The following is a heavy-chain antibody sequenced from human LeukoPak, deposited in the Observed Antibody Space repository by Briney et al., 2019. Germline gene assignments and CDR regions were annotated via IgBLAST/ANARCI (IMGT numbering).Heavy chain of an antibody. D-gene: IGHD2-15*01. CDR3: ARDGAVVAATKYYYYYMDV. CDR1: GYTFTSYY. Sequence: ASVKVSCKASGYTFTSYYMHWVRQAPGQGLEWMGIINPSGGSTSYAQKLQGRVTMTRDTSTSTVYMELSSLRSEDTAVYYCARDGAVVAATKYYYYYMDVWGKGTTVTISS. CDR2: INPSGGST. V-gene: IGHV1-46*01. J-gene: IGHJ6*03.